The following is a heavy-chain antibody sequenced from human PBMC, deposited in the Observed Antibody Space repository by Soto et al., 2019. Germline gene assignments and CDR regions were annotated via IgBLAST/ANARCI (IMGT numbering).Heavy chain of an antibody. D-gene: IGHD6-6*01. CDR2: ISSSSSYI. CDR1: GFTFSSYS. V-gene: IGHV3-21*01. Sequence: GGSLRLSCAASGFTFSSYSMNWVRQAPGKGLEWVSSISSSSSYIYYADSVKGRFTISRDNAKNSLYLQMNSLRAEDTAVYYCARAFTEYSSSAPVCYWGQGTLVTVSS. J-gene: IGHJ4*02. CDR3: ARAFTEYSSSAPVCY.